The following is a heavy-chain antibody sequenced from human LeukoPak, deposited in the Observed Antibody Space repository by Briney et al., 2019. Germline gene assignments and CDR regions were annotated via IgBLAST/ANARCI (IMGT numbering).Heavy chain of an antibody. D-gene: IGHD1-7*01. CDR2: INAGNGNT. CDR3: AREAHPAITGTTWFDP. Sequence: ASVKVSCKASGYTFTSYAMHWVRQAPGQRLEWMGWINAGNGNTKYSQKFQGRVTITRDTSAGTAYMELSSLRSEDTAVYYCAREAHPAITGTTWFDPWGQGTLVTVSS. J-gene: IGHJ5*02. CDR1: GYTFTSYA. V-gene: IGHV1-3*01.